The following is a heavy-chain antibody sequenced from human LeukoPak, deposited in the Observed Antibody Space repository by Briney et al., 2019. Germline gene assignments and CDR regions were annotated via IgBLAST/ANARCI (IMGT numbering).Heavy chain of an antibody. V-gene: IGHV3-23*01. D-gene: IGHD3-3*01. CDR3: AKDIGKDDFWSGYYYNWFDP. CDR2: ISGSGGST. CDR1: GFTFSSYA. Sequence: GGSLRLSCAASGFTFSSYAMSWVRQAPGKGLEWVSAISGSGGSTYYADSVKGRFTISRDNSKNTLYLQMNSLRAEDTAVYYCAKDIGKDDFWSGYYYNWFDPWGQGTLVTGSS. J-gene: IGHJ5*02.